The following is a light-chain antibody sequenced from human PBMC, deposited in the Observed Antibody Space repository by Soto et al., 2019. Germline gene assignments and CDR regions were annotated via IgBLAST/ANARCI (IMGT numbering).Light chain of an antibody. Sequence: DIQMTQSPSTLSASVGDRVTITCRASQSISSWLAWYQQKPGKAPKLLIYDASRLESGVSSRFSGSVSGTEFTLTISSLQPDDFATYYCQQYNSYPWTFGQGTKVEIK. CDR3: QQYNSYPWT. J-gene: IGKJ1*01. V-gene: IGKV1-5*01. CDR2: DAS. CDR1: QSISSW.